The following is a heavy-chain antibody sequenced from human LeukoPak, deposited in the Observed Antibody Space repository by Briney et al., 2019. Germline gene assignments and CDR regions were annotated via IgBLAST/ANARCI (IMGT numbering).Heavy chain of an antibody. J-gene: IGHJ6*03. V-gene: IGHV3-48*03. CDR1: GFTFSSYE. Sequence: GGSLRLSCAASGFTFSSYEMNWVRQAPGKGLEWVSYIVSSGSIKYYAESVKGRFTISRDNAKNSLYLQMNSLRAEDTAVYYCARQSDSDHYYYYMDVWGIGTTVTIYS. CDR3: ARQSDSDHYYYYMDV. D-gene: IGHD2-21*02. CDR2: IVSSGSIK.